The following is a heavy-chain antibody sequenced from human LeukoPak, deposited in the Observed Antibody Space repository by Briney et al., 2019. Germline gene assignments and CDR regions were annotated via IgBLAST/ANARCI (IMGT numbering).Heavy chain of an antibody. V-gene: IGHV5-51*01. J-gene: IGHJ4*02. CDR1: GYSFTTYW. D-gene: IGHD2-2*01. CDR2: IYPGDSDT. Sequence: GESLKISCKGSGYSFTTYWIGWVRQMPGKGPEWMGIIYPGDSDTRYSPSFQGHVTISADKSISTAFLQWSSLKASDTAMYYCARSYCSSISCYSGGTFGYWGQGTLVTVSS. CDR3: ARSYCSSISCYSGGTFGY.